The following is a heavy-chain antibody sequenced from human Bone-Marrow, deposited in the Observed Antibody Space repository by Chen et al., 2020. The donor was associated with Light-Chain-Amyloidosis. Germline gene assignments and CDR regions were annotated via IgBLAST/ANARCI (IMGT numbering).Heavy chain of an antibody. CDR3: AKDISYDDILPGYPADAFDI. D-gene: IGHD3-9*01. CDR1: GFASSSYA. CDR2: SSGGGGSR. V-gene: IGHV3-23*04. Sequence: EVQWVEPGGGLLQRGGSLRLPCAASGFASSSYAMSWHRQAPGRGLEWVSTSSGGGGSRYYGDSVKGRLTISRDNSKNALFLQMTSLRAEDTAVYYCAKDISYDDILPGYPADAFDIWGQGTMVTVSS. J-gene: IGHJ3*02.